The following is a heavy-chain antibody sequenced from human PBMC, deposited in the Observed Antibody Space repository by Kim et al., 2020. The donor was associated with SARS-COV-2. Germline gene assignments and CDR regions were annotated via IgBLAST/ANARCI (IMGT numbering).Heavy chain of an antibody. V-gene: IGHV6-1*01. CDR2: TYYRSKWYN. CDR3: ARAVLWFGELLPEEYYYYGMDV. Sequence: SQTLSLTCAISGDSVSSNSAAWNWIRQSPSRGLEWLGRTYYRSKWYNDYAVSVKSRITINPDTSKNQFSLQLNSVTPEDTAVYYCARAVLWFGELLPEEYYYYGMDVWGQGTTVTVSS. J-gene: IGHJ6*02. CDR1: GDSVSSNSAA. D-gene: IGHD3-10*01.